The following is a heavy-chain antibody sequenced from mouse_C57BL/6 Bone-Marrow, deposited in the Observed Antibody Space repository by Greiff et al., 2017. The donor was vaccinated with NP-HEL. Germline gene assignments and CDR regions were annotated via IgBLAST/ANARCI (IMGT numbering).Heavy chain of an antibody. V-gene: IGHV3-6*01. D-gene: IGHD1-1*01. CDR3: ARARFTTVLATDYYYAMDY. J-gene: IGHJ4*01. CDR1: GYSITSGYY. CDR2: ISYDGSN. Sequence: EVQLQESGPGLVKPSQSLSLTCSVTGYSITSGYYWNWIRQFPGNKLEWMGYISYDGSNNYNPSLKNRISITRDTSTNQFFLKLNSVTTEATATYYCARARFTTVLATDYYYAMDYWGQGTSVTVSS.